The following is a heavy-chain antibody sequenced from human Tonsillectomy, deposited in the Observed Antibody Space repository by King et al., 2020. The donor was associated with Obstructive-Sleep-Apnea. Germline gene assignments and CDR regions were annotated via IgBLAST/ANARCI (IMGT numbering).Heavy chain of an antibody. CDR1: GGSISSGDYY. V-gene: IGHV4-30-4*01. D-gene: IGHD5-18*01. CDR2: IYYSGST. CDR3: AREDSYGYGGGYYFDY. Sequence: QLQESGPGLVKPSQTLSLTCTVSGGSISSGDYYWSWIRQPPGKGLEWIGYIYYSGSTYYNPSLKSRVTISVDTSKNQFSLKLSSVTAADTAVYYWAREDSYGYGGGYYFDYWGQGTLVTVSS. J-gene: IGHJ4*02.